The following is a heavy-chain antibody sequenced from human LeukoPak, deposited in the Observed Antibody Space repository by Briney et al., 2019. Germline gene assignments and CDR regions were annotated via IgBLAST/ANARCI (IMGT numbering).Heavy chain of an antibody. CDR2: ISYDGSNK. CDR1: GFTVSSNY. J-gene: IGHJ3*02. Sequence: SGGSLRLSCAASGFTVSSNYMSWVRQAPGKGLEWVAVISYDGSNKYYADSVKGRFTISRDNSKNTLYLQMNSLRAEDTAVYYCARDESWNSAFDIWGQGTMVTVSS. CDR3: ARDESWNSAFDI. D-gene: IGHD1-7*01. V-gene: IGHV3-30-3*01.